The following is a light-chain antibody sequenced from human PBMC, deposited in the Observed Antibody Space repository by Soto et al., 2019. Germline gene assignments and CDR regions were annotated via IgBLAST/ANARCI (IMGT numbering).Light chain of an antibody. J-gene: IGKJ5*01. V-gene: IGKV3-11*01. CDR2: DTS. Sequence: EIVLTQSPATLSLSPGERATLSCRASQSISSYLAWYRQIPGQAPRLLIYDTSNRATGIPDRFSGGGSGTDFTLTISSLEPEDFAVYFCQQSSNLPPTLGQGTRLEIK. CDR1: QSISSY. CDR3: QQSSNLPPT.